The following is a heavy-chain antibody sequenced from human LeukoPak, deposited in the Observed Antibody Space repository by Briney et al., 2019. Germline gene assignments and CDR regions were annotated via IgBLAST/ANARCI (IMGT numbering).Heavy chain of an antibody. CDR1: GFTFSNSW. Sequence: GGSLRLSCAASGFTFSNSWMHWVCQAPEKGLEWVADIKCDGSEKCYVDPEKGRLTISRDNAKNSLYLQVNSLRAEDMTVYCSTSCYVRAFDIWGQGTMVTVSS. CDR3: TSCYVRAFDI. J-gene: IGHJ3*02. CDR2: IKCDGSEK. D-gene: IGHD2-2*01. V-gene: IGHV3-52*01.